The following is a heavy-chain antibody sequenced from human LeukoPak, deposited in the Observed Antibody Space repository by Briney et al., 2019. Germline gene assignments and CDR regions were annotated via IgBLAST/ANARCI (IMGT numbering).Heavy chain of an antibody. CDR1: VVSLSTSALG. D-gene: IGHD6-13*01. Sequence: SGPTLLKPTQTLTVNCTFSVVSLSTSALGVGWIRQPPGKALEWLPGIYWDDDKRYSPSLKSRLTITKDTSKNQVVLTMTNMDPVDTATYYCALSPDIAAAGIMSWFDPWGQGTLVTVSS. CDR2: IYWDDDK. J-gene: IGHJ5*02. CDR3: ALSPDIAAAGIMSWFDP. V-gene: IGHV2-5*02.